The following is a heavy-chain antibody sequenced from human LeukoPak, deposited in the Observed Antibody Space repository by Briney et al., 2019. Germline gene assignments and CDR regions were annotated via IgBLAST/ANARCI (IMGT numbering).Heavy chain of an antibody. CDR3: ARGGYYYDSSGYFAWFDP. CDR1: GGSISSGDYY. V-gene: IGHV4-30-4*01. CDR2: IYYSGST. Sequence: IPSETLSLTCTVSGGSISSGDYYWSWIRQPPGKGLEWIGYIYYSGSTYYYPSLKSRVTISVDTSKHQFSLKLSSVTAADTAVYYCARGGYYYDSSGYFAWFDPWGQGTLVTVSS. J-gene: IGHJ5*02. D-gene: IGHD3-22*01.